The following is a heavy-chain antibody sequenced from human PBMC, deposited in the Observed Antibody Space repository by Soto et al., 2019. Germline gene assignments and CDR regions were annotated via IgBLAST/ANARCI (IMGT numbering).Heavy chain of an antibody. J-gene: IGHJ4*01. Sequence: PGGSLRLSCAASGFTFATFAMSWVRQAPGKGLEWVSGLSDSGGTTYYADSVKGRFTISRDNSKNKLYLQMNSLRGDDTAVYYCVQRRGSGYYGAFDYWGHGTMVTVYS. CDR1: GFTFATFA. D-gene: IGHD3-22*01. CDR2: LSDSGGTT. CDR3: VQRRGSGYYGAFDY. V-gene: IGHV3-23*01.